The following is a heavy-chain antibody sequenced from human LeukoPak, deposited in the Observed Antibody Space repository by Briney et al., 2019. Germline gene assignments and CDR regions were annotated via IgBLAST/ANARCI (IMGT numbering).Heavy chain of an antibody. V-gene: IGHV3-23*01. CDR3: ARDSSGTVVTPGDLDY. CDR1: GFTFSSYA. Sequence: GGSLRLSCAASGFTFSSYAMSWVRQAPGKGLEWVSAISGSGGSTYYADSVKGRFTISRDNSKNTLYLQMNSLRAEDTAVYYCARDSSGTVVTPGDLDYWGQGTLVTVSS. CDR2: ISGSGGST. D-gene: IGHD4-23*01. J-gene: IGHJ4*02.